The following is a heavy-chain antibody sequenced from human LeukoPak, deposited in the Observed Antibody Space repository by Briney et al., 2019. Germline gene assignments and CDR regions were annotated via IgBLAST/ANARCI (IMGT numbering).Heavy chain of an antibody. CDR1: GFTFSSYA. V-gene: IGHV3-23*01. CDR2: ISNRGDST. CDR3: AKRMGATWGPFDY. Sequence: GGSLRLSCAASGFTFSSYAMGWVRLAPGKGLDWVSAISNRGDSTYYAGSVKCRFTISRDNSKSTLFLQMNSLRADDTSVYYCAKRMGATWGPFDYWGKGTLVTVS. D-gene: IGHD1-26*01. J-gene: IGHJ4*02.